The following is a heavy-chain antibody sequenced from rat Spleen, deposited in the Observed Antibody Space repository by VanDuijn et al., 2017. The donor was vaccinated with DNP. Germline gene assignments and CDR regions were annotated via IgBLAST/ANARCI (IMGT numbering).Heavy chain of an antibody. CDR2: INTDGGST. Sequence: EVQLVETGGGLVQPGRSLRLSCVTSGFTFSNRWMFWIRQAPGKGLEWMASINTDGGSTFSPDSVKGRFTISRDNAENTLYLQMYSLRSEDMATYYCVRWDYGIYGFDYWGQGVMVTVSS. D-gene: IGHD1-11*01. CDR3: VRWDYGIYGFDY. CDR1: GFTFSNRW. J-gene: IGHJ2*01. V-gene: IGHV5-58*01.